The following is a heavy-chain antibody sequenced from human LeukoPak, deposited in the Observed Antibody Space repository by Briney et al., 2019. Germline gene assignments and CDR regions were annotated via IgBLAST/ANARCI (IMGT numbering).Heavy chain of an antibody. CDR2: IYYSGST. V-gene: IGHV4-39*01. CDR3: ASTGDSYGRHRPAHHNWFDP. D-gene: IGHD5-18*01. CDR1: GGSISSSSYY. Sequence: SETLSLTCTVSGGSISSSSYYWGWIRQPPGKGLEWIGSIYYSGSTYYNPSLKSRVTISVDTSKNQFSLKLNSVTAADTAVYYCASTGDSYGRHRPAHHNWFDPWGQGTLVTVSS. J-gene: IGHJ5*02.